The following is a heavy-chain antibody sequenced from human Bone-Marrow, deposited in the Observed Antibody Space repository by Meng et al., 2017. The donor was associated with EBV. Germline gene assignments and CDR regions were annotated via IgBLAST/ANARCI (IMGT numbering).Heavy chain of an antibody. V-gene: IGHV1-8*01. CDR1: GYPFTSYD. CDR2: MNPNSGNT. CDR3: ARGRNYYGSGSYYIGFDP. D-gene: IGHD3-10*01. Sequence: QGQVGQCGGEVKKPGAAVKVSCKASGYPFTSYDITWVLQATGQGLEWMGWMNPNSGNTGYAQKFQCRVTMTRNTSISTAYMELSSLRSEDTAVYYCARGRNYYGSGSYYIGFDPWGQGTLVTVSS. J-gene: IGHJ5*02.